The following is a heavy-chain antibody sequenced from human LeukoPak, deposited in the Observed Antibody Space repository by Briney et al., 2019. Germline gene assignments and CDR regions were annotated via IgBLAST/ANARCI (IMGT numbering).Heavy chain of an antibody. D-gene: IGHD1-1*01. J-gene: IGHJ4*02. CDR1: GGSINSYY. V-gene: IGHV4-59*01. CDR2: IYYRGTT. Sequence: PSETLSLTCAVSGGSINSYYWSWIRQPPGKGLEWIGYIYYRGTTNYNPSLKSRVTISVDTSKNQFSLRLNSVTAAVTAVYFCARKGAAGTGLDYWGLGTQVTVSS. CDR3: ARKGAAGTGLDY.